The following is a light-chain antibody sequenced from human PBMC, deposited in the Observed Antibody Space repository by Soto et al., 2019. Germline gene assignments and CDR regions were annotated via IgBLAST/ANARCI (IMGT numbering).Light chain of an antibody. CDR1: SSNIGAGFD. V-gene: IGLV1-40*01. J-gene: IGLJ2*01. CDR2: GNS. CDR3: CSYAGSHVV. Sequence: QSVLTQPPSVSGAPGQRVTISCTGSSSNIGAGFDVHWYHQIAGTAPKLLIYGNSNRPSGVPDRFSGSKSGTSASLAINGLQAEDEADYYCCSYAGSHVVFGGGTKLTVL.